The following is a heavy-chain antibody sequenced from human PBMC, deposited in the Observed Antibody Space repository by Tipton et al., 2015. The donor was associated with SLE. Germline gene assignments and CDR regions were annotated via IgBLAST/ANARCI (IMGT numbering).Heavy chain of an antibody. J-gene: IGHJ3*02. Sequence: SLRLSCAASGFTFSYGIHWVRQAPGKGLEWVAVISYDGSNKYYADSVKGRFTISRDNSKNTLYLQMNSLRAEDTAVYYCAKTVVTAAIDAFDIWGQGTMVTVSS. D-gene: IGHD2-21*02. CDR1: GFTFSYG. V-gene: IGHV3-30*18. CDR2: ISYDGSNK. CDR3: AKTVVTAAIDAFDI.